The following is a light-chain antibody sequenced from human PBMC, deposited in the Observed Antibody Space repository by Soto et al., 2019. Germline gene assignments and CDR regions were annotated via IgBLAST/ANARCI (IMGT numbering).Light chain of an antibody. J-gene: IGLJ2*01. CDR1: SSDVGGYNY. CDR2: DVS. Sequence: QSALTQPASVSGSPGQSITISCTGTSSDVGGYNYVSWYQQHPGKAPKLMIYDVSNRPSGVSNRFSGSKSGNTASLTISGLQAEDEADYYCSSYTSSSIVVFGGRDQADRP. V-gene: IGLV2-14*01. CDR3: SSYTSSSIVV.